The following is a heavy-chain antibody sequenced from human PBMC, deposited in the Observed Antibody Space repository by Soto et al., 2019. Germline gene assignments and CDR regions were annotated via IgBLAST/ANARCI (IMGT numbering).Heavy chain of an antibody. CDR3: ATGRLVVVIRSGAFDI. Sequence: ASVKVSCKVSGYTLTELSMHWVRQAPGKGLEWMGGFDPEDGETIYAQKFQGRVTMTEDTSTDTAYMELSSLRSEDTAVYYCATGRLVVVIRSGAFDIWGQGTMVTVSS. D-gene: IGHD3-22*01. J-gene: IGHJ3*02. V-gene: IGHV1-24*01. CDR1: GYTLTELS. CDR2: FDPEDGET.